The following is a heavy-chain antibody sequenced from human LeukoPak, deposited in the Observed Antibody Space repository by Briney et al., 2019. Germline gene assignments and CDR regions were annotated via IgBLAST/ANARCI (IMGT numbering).Heavy chain of an antibody. Sequence: GGSLRLSCAASGFTFSSYAMSWVRQAPGKGLEWVSAISGSGGSTYYADSVKGRFTISRDNSKNTLYLQMNSLRAEDTAVYYCAKQPGYSYGVYYFDYWGQGTLSPSPQ. CDR2: ISGSGGST. J-gene: IGHJ4*02. CDR3: AKQPGYSYGVYYFDY. D-gene: IGHD5-18*01. V-gene: IGHV3-23*01. CDR1: GFTFSSYA.